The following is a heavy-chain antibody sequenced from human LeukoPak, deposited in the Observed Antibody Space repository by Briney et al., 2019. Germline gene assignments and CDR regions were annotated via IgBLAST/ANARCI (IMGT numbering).Heavy chain of an antibody. Sequence: GASVKVSCKASGYTFTSYDTNWVRQATGQGLEWMGWMNPNSGNTGYAQKFQGRVTMTRNTSISTAYMELSSLRSEDTAVYYCARGHVRNRYYDFWSGYDGYYYYGMDVWGQGTTVTVSS. V-gene: IGHV1-8*01. CDR3: ARGHVRNRYYDFWSGYDGYYYYGMDV. D-gene: IGHD3-3*01. CDR2: MNPNSGNT. J-gene: IGHJ6*02. CDR1: GYTFTSYD.